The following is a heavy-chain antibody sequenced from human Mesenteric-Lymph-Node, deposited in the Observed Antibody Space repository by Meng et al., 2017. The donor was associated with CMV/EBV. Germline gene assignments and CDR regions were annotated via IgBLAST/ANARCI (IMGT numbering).Heavy chain of an antibody. CDR1: GFTFNNYD. Sequence: GGSLRLSCAASGFTFNNYDMNWVRQAPGKGLEWISFISRSAGNIYYADSVKGRFTISRDNSKNTLYLQMNSLRAEDTAVYYCAKGATGIAVAVPFDYWGQGTLVTVSS. CDR3: AKGATGIAVAVPFDY. J-gene: IGHJ4*02. CDR2: ISRSAGNI. V-gene: IGHV3-23*01. D-gene: IGHD6-19*01.